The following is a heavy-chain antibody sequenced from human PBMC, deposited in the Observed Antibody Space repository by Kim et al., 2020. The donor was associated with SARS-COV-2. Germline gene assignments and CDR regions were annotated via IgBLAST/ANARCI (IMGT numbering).Heavy chain of an antibody. D-gene: IGHD3-10*01. CDR2: INHSGST. CDR1: GGSFSGYY. Sequence: SETLSLTCAVYGGSFSGYYWSWIRQPPGKGLEWIGEINHSGSTNYNPSLKSRVTISVDTSKNQFSLKLSSVTAADTAVYYCASVWRVRPSYYYGSGSSSSYYYYGMDVWGQGTTVTVSS. CDR3: ASVWRVRPSYYYGSGSSSSYYYYGMDV. J-gene: IGHJ6*02. V-gene: IGHV4-34*01.